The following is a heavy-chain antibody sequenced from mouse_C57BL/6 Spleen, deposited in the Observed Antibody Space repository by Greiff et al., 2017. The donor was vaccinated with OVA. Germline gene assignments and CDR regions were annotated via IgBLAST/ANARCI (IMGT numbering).Heavy chain of an antibody. CDR3: ADMVTEDY. CDR2: INPSSGYT. CDR1: GYTFTSYW. D-gene: IGHD2-2*01. J-gene: IGHJ2*01. Sequence: VQLLQSGADLAKPGASVKLSCKASGYTFTSYWMHWVNQRPGQGLEWVAYINPSSGYTNYNQKFKDKVTLTAYKSSSTAYMQLSSLTYEDSAVYYCADMVTEDYWGQGTTVTVSS. V-gene: IGHV1-7*01.